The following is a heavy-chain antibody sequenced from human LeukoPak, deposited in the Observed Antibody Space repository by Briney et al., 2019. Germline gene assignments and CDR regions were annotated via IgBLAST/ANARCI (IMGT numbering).Heavy chain of an antibody. CDR1: GYSISSGYY. CDR2: IYHSGST. CDR3: ARAGAVVDNWFDP. V-gene: IGHV4-38-2*02. D-gene: IGHD2-15*01. J-gene: IGHJ5*02. Sequence: SETLSLTRTVSGYSISSGYYWGWIRQPPGKGLEWIGSIYHSGSTYYNPSLKSRVTISVDTSKNQFSLKLSSVTAADTAVYYCARAGAVVDNWFDPWGQGTLVTVSS.